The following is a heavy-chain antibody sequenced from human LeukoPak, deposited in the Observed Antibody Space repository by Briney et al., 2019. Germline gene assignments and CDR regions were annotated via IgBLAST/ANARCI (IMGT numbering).Heavy chain of an antibody. CDR2: ISYDGSNK. CDR1: GFTFSSYA. J-gene: IGHJ4*02. CDR3: ARDHTADGNPDY. Sequence: PGGSLRLSCAASGFTFSSYAMHWVRQAPGKGLEWVAVISYDGSNKYYADSVKGRFTIPRDNSKNTLYLQMNSLRAEDTAVYYCARDHTADGNPDYWGQGTLVTVSS. V-gene: IGHV3-30*04. D-gene: IGHD5-18*01.